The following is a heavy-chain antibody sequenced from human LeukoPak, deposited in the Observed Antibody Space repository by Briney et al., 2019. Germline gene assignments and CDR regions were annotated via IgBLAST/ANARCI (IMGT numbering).Heavy chain of an antibody. CDR2: IYYSGST. Sequence: SETLSLTCTVSGGSISSYYWSWIRQPPGKGLEWIGYIYYSGSTNYNPSLKSRVTISVDTSKNQFSLKLSSVTAADTAVYYCARHYGTIAAAAVAFDIWGQGTMVTVSS. J-gene: IGHJ3*02. CDR1: GGSISSYY. V-gene: IGHV4-59*08. D-gene: IGHD6-13*01. CDR3: ARHYGTIAAAAVAFDI.